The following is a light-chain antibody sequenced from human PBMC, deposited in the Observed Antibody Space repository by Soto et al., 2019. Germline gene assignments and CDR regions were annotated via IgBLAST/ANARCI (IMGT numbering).Light chain of an antibody. J-gene: IGKJ1*01. CDR3: QQYGSFPIT. Sequence: EIVLTQSPGTLSLSPGERATLSCRASQSVSSSYLAWYQQKPGQAPRLLIYGASSRATGIPDRFSGSGSGTDFTLTISRLEPEDFAVYYCQQYGSFPITFGQGTKVDI. V-gene: IGKV3-20*01. CDR1: QSVSSSY. CDR2: GAS.